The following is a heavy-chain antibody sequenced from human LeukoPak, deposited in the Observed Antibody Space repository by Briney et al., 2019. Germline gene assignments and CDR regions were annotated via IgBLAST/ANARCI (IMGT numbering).Heavy chain of an antibody. J-gene: IGHJ4*02. CDR3: ARDHVAARTFDY. D-gene: IGHD6-6*01. V-gene: IGHV4-59*11. CDR2: IYYSGST. CDR1: GGSISSHY. Sequence: SETLSLTCPVSGGSISSHYWSWIGQATGKGLGWIGYIYYSGSTNYNPSLKSRVTISVDTSKTQFSLKLSSVPAADTAVYYCARDHVAARTFDYRGQGTLVTVSS.